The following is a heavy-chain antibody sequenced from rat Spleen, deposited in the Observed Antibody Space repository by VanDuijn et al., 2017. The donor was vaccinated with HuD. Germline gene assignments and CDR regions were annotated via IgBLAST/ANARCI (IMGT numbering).Heavy chain of an antibody. CDR2: ISYDGRSS. Sequence: EVQLVESDGGLVQPGRSLKLSCAASGFTFSDYFMTWVRQAPPKGLEWVATISYDGRSSYYRDSVKGRFTISRDNAKSTLYLQMDSLRSEDTATYYCTTDDSGYWFAYWGQGTLVTVSS. CDR1: GFTFSDYF. J-gene: IGHJ3*01. CDR3: TTDDSGYWFAY. V-gene: IGHV5-20*01. D-gene: IGHD4-3*01.